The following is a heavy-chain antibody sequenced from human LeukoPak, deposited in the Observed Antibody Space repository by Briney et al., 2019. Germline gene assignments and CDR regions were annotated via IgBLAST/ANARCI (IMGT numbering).Heavy chain of an antibody. V-gene: IGHV3-23*01. CDR3: AKGSIMLWV. D-gene: IGHD2-8*01. Sequence: GGSLRLSCAASGFTFSTYAMSWVRQAPGKGLEWVSSISASGTSPYYTDSVRGRFTISRDTSKNTLSLQMDSLRVDDTAVYYCAKGSIMLWVGGQGTLVAVSS. CDR1: GFTFSTYA. CDR2: ISASGTSP. J-gene: IGHJ4*02.